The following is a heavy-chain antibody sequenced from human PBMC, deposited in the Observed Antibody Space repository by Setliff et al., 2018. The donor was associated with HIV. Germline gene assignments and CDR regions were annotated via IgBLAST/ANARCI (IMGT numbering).Heavy chain of an antibody. CDR3: ARRPYTALVPFDY. Sequence: SETLSLTCTVSGGSISSHYWSWIRQPPGKGLEWIGTIYYSGSTYSNPSLKSRVTMSVDTSKNQFSLNLNSVTAADTAVYYCARRPYTALVPFDYWGQGTLVTVSS. CDR1: GGSISSHY. D-gene: IGHD5-18*01. J-gene: IGHJ4*02. V-gene: IGHV4-59*04. CDR2: IYYSGST.